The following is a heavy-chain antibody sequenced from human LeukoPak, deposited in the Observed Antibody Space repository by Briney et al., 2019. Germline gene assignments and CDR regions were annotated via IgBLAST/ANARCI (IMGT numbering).Heavy chain of an antibody. D-gene: IGHD3-22*01. V-gene: IGHV3-33*01. CDR1: GFTFSSYG. CDR3: ARQVVVMTAWFDP. J-gene: IGHJ5*02. CDR2: IWYDGSNK. Sequence: PVRSLRLSCAASGFTFSSYGMHWVRQATGKGLEWVAVIWYDGSNKYYADSVKGRFTISRDNSKNTLYLQMNSLRAEDTAVYYCARQVVVMTAWFDPWGQGTLVTVSS.